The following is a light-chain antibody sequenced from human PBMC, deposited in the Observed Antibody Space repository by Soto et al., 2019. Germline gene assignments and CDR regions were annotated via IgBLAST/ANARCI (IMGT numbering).Light chain of an antibody. CDR2: DAS. Sequence: EIVLTQSPATLSLSPGERATLSCRASQSVSSYLAWYQQKPGQAPRLLIYDASNRATGIPARFSGSGSGTDFTLTISSLEPEDFAVYYCQQRSNWPLFTCGPGTNVDIK. V-gene: IGKV3-11*01. CDR3: QQRSNWPLFT. J-gene: IGKJ3*01. CDR1: QSVSSY.